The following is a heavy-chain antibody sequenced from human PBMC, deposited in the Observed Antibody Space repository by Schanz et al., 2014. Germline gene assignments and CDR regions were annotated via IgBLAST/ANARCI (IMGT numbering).Heavy chain of an antibody. J-gene: IGHJ4*02. V-gene: IGHV4-4*02. CDR1: GASVSSDNW. D-gene: IGHD3-10*01. Sequence: QVQLEESGAGLVKPSGTLSLTCAVSGASVSSDNWWNWVRQPPGKGLEWIGEIYDSGNTNYNPSLKSRVTMSVDDSKNHFSLPLPSVTAADTAVYYCARGGQGFGEPHQRLFEYWGPGTLVTVSS. CDR3: ARGGQGFGEPHQRLFEY. CDR2: IYDSGNT.